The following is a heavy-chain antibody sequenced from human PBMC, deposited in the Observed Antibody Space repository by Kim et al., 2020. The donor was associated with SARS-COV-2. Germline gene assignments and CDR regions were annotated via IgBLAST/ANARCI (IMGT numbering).Heavy chain of an antibody. CDR3: ARGARGAMAGILLPYYYYYMDV. V-gene: IGHV4-34*01. Sequence: SETLFLTCAVYGGSFSGYYWSWIRQPPGKGLEWIGEINHSGSTNHNPSLKSRVTISVDTSKNQFSLKLSSVTAADTAVYYCARGARGAMAGILLPYYYYYMDVWGKGTTVTVSS. D-gene: IGHD6-19*01. J-gene: IGHJ6*03. CDR1: GGSFSGYY. CDR2: INHSGST.